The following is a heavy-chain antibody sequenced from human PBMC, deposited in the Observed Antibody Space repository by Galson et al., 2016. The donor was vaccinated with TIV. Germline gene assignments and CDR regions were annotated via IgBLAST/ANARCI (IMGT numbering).Heavy chain of an antibody. CDR1: GDSISSITYY. CDR3: ARERRYYDSSESFDY. Sequence: LSLTCTVSGDSISSITYYWGWIRQPPGKGLEWIGSIDYSGRTYYNPSLRSRVSISVDTSKNQFSLKLTSVTAADTAVYYCARERRYYDSSESFDYWGQGTLVTVSS. D-gene: IGHD3-22*01. J-gene: IGHJ4*02. CDR2: IDYSGRT. V-gene: IGHV4-39*07.